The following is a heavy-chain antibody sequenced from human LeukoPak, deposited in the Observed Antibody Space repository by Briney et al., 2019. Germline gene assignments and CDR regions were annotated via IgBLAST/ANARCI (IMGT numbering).Heavy chain of an antibody. Sequence: EGSLRLSCAASGFTFSSYSMNWVRQAPGKGLEWVSSISSSSSYVYYADSVKGRFTISRDNAKNSLYLQMNSLRAEDTAVYYCARDSRPCFLDFWRMANNWFDPWGQGTLVTVSS. CDR2: ISSSSSYV. CDR3: ARDSRPCFLDFWRMANNWFDP. J-gene: IGHJ5*02. CDR1: GFTFSSYS. V-gene: IGHV3-21*01. D-gene: IGHD3-3*01.